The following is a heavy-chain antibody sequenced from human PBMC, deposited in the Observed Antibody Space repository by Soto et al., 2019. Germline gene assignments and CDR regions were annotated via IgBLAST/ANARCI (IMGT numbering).Heavy chain of an antibody. Sequence: QVQLVQSGAEVKKPGSSVKVSCKASGGTFSSYAISWVRQAPGQGLEWMGGIIPIFGTANYAQKFQGRVTITADESTSTDYMELSSLRSEDTAVYYCARVEGIAAVTTVYYYVMDVWGQVTTVTVSS. V-gene: IGHV1-69*01. CDR1: GGTFSSYA. CDR2: IIPIFGTA. D-gene: IGHD6-13*01. CDR3: ARVEGIAAVTTVYYYVMDV. J-gene: IGHJ6*02.